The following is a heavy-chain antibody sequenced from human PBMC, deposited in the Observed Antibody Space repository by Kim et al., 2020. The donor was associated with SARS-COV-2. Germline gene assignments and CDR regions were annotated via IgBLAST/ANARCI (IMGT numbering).Heavy chain of an antibody. CDR2: ISGRSDVI. V-gene: IGHV3-23*01. D-gene: IGHD3-10*01. CDR1: GFIFSTHS. CDR3: LKDWSEGVPYGDC. Sequence: GGSLRLSCGASGFIFSTHSMSWVRQAPGKGLEWVSVISGRSDVISYADSVKGRFTISRDNSKNTLYLEMNSLRAEDTAVYFCLKDWSEGVPYGDCWGQGT. J-gene: IGHJ4*02.